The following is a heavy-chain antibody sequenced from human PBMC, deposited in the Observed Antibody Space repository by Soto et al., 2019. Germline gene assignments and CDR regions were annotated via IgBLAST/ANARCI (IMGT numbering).Heavy chain of an antibody. CDR1: GFTFSSYD. Sequence: GGSLRLSCAASGFTFSSYDMHWVRQATGKGLEWVSAIGTAGDTYYPGSVKGRFTISRENAKNSLYLQMNSLRAGDTAVYYCARVRGYSGYDDAFDIWGQGTMVTVSS. CDR2: IGTAGDT. V-gene: IGHV3-13*01. J-gene: IGHJ3*02. CDR3: ARVRGYSGYDDAFDI. D-gene: IGHD5-12*01.